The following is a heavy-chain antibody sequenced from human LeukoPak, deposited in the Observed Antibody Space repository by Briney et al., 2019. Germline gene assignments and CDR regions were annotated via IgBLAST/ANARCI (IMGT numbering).Heavy chain of an antibody. J-gene: IGHJ3*02. CDR1: AGSTSSGYYY. Sequence: SETLSLTCTVSAGSTSSGYYYWCWIRQPPGKGQEGIGYIDYSGSTYYSPSLKSRVTISVDTSKNQFSLKLSSVTAADTAVYYCARKSLHYPGAFDIWGQGTMVTVSS. V-gene: IGHV4-30-4*01. CDR3: ARKSLHYPGAFDI. D-gene: IGHD5-24*01. CDR2: IDYSGST.